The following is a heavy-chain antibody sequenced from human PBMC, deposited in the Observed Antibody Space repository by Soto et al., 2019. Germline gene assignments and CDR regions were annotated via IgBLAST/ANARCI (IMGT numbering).Heavy chain of an antibody. V-gene: IGHV3-33*01. D-gene: IGHD3-3*01. J-gene: IGHJ6*02. CDR3: ARDASYYSLWSGYYPSRNGMDV. CDR1: GFTFSSFG. CDR2: IWYDGSKK. Sequence: QVQVVESGGGVVQPGRSLRLSCAASGFTFSSFGMHWVRQAPGKGLEWVSLIWYDGSKKSYGDSVKGRFTISRDNSRNTVYLQMNSMRADDTAVYYCARDASYYSLWSGYYPSRNGMDVWGQGTKVTVYS.